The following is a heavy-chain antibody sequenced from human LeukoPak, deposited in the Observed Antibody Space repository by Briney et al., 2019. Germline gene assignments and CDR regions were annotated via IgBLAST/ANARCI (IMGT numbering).Heavy chain of an antibody. CDR1: GGTFISYA. Sequence: ASVKVSCKASGGTFISYAISWVRQAPGQGLEWMGGIIPIFGTANYAQKFQGRVTITADESTSTAYMELSSLRSEDTAVYYCARFSTVTAPFDYWGQGTLVTVSS. CDR3: ARFSTVTAPFDY. CDR2: IIPIFGTA. V-gene: IGHV1-69*13. J-gene: IGHJ4*02. D-gene: IGHD2-21*02.